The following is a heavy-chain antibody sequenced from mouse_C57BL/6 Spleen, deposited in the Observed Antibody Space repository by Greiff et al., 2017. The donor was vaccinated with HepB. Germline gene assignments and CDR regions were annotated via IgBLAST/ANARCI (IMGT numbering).Heavy chain of an antibody. CDR2: IDPANGNT. V-gene: IGHV14-3*01. CDR1: GFNIKNTY. Sequence: EVQLQQSVAELVRPGASVKLSCTASGFNIKNTYMHWVKQRPEQGLEWIGRIDPANGNTKYAPKFQGKSTITADTSSNTAYLQLSSLTSGDTAIYYCAVGYDAEARYAMDYWGQGTSVTVSS. D-gene: IGHD2-2*01. J-gene: IGHJ4*01. CDR3: AVGYDAEARYAMDY.